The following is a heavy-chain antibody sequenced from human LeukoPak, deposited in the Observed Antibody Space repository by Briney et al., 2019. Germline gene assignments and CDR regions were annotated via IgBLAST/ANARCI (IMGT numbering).Heavy chain of an antibody. CDR2: INHSGST. Sequence: SETLSLTCAVYGGSFSGYYWSWIRQPPGKGLEWIGEINHSGSTNYNPSLKSRVTISVDTSKNQLSLKLSSVTAADTAVYYCARGRYCSGGSCYSSGPPPNYYFDYWGQGTLVTVSS. CDR1: GGSFSGYY. V-gene: IGHV4-34*01. J-gene: IGHJ4*02. CDR3: ARGRYCSGGSCYSSGPPPNYYFDY. D-gene: IGHD2-15*01.